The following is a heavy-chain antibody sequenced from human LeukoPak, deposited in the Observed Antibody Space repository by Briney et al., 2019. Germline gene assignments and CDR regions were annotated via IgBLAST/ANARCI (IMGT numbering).Heavy chain of an antibody. V-gene: IGHV4-59*01. CDR1: GGSISSYY. J-gene: IGHJ3*02. Sequence: SETLSLTCTVSGGSISSYYWSWIRQPPGKGLEWIGYIYYSGSTNYNPSLKSRVTISVDTSKNQFSLKLSSVTAADTAVYYCARFSTTIFGVVTDDAFDIWGQGTMVTVSS. D-gene: IGHD3-3*01. CDR3: ARFSTTIFGVVTDDAFDI. CDR2: IYYSGST.